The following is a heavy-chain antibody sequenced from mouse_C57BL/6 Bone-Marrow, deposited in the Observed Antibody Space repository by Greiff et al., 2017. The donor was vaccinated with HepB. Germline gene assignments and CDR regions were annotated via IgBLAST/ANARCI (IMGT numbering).Heavy chain of an antibody. J-gene: IGHJ4*01. CDR2: IHPNSGST. CDR1: GYTFTSYW. V-gene: IGHV1-64*01. D-gene: IGHD2-1*01. Sequence: QVQLQQPGAELVKPGASVKLSCKASGYTFTSYWMHWVKQRPGQGLEWIGMIHPNSGSTNYNEKFKSKATLTVDKSSSTAYMQLSSLTSEDSAVYYCARLIYSCLYAMGYWGQGTSVTVSS. CDR3: ARLIYSCLYAMGY.